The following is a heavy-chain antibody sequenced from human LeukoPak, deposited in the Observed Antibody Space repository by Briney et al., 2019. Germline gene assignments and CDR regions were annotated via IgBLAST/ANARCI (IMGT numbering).Heavy chain of an antibody. CDR2: LSRNSGGT. Sequence: GGSLRLSRAASGFTFDDYAMHWVRQAPGEGVGGVSGLSRNSGGTGYADSVKGRVTISRDNAKNSLYLQMNSLRAEDTAVYYCARDLRWLQSFDYWGQGTLVTVSS. CDR3: ARDLRWLQSFDY. D-gene: IGHD5-24*01. V-gene: IGHV3-9*01. CDR1: GFTFDDYA. J-gene: IGHJ4*02.